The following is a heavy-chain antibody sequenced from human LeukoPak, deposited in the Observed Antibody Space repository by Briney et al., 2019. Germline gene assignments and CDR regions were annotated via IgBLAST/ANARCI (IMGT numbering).Heavy chain of an antibody. CDR3: VNQISGWVY. Sequence: GGSLRLSCSGSGFTFSTRPMHWVRQAPGKGLEYVSGSSANGGSTCYADSAKGRFIISRDNSKNTVYLQMSSLRPEDTAMYYCVNQISGWVYWGQGTLVTVSS. D-gene: IGHD6-19*01. CDR1: GFTFSTRP. V-gene: IGHV3-64D*06. CDR2: SSANGGST. J-gene: IGHJ4*02.